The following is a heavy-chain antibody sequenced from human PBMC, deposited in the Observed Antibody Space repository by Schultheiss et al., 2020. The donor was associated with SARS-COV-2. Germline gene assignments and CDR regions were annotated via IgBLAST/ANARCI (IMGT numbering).Heavy chain of an antibody. CDR2: ISDSDDNT. CDR3: ARGVAVAGGNWFDP. V-gene: IGHV3-23*01. J-gene: IGHJ5*02. D-gene: IGHD6-19*01. Sequence: GGSLRLSCAASGFTFSSYDMHWVRQAPGKGLEWVSAISDSDDNTYYADSAKGRFTISRDNSKNTLYLQMNSLRAEDTAVYYCARGVAVAGGNWFDPWGQGTLVTVSS. CDR1: GFTFSSYD.